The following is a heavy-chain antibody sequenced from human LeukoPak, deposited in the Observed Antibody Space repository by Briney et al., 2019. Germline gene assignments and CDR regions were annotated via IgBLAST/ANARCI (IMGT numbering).Heavy chain of an antibody. CDR1: GYTFATYW. CDR2: IYPGDSDT. D-gene: IGHD6-19*01. CDR3: ARHVVPYSSGLTGFDY. J-gene: IGHJ4*02. Sequence: GESLKISCKGSGYTFATYWIGWVRQMPGKGLEWGGIIYPGDSDTRYSPSFQGQVTISADKSITPAYLQWSSLKASDTAMYYCARHVVPYSSGLTGFDYWGQGTLVTVSS. V-gene: IGHV5-51*01.